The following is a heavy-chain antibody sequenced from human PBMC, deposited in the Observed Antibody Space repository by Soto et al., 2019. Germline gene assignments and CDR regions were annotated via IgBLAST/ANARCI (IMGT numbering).Heavy chain of an antibody. Sequence: PSETLSLTCTVSGGSVSSGSYYWSWIRQPPGKGLEWIVYIYRSGSTNYNPSLKSRVTISVDTSKNQFSLKLSSVTAADTAVYYCASPGPNFWSGYYDAFDIWGQGTMVTVSS. CDR2: IYRSGST. D-gene: IGHD3-3*01. J-gene: IGHJ3*02. CDR3: ASPGPNFWSGYYDAFDI. V-gene: IGHV4-61*01. CDR1: GGSVSSGSYY.